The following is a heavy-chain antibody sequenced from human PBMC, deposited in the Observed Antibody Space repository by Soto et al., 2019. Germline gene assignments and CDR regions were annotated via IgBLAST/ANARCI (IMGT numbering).Heavy chain of an antibody. V-gene: IGHV3-23*01. Sequence: GGPLILSGPASGLPFRGYAMSWVVQAPGKGLEWVSAISGSGGSTYYADSVKGRFTISRDNSKNTLYLQMNSLRAEDTAVYYCATSFLWLVPDYWGQGTLVTVSS. CDR2: ISGSGGST. CDR3: ATSFLWLVPDY. CDR1: GLPFRGYA. J-gene: IGHJ4*02. D-gene: IGHD6-19*01.